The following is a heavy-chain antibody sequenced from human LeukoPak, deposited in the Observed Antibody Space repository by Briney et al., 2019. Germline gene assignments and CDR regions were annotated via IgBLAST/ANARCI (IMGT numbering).Heavy chain of an antibody. D-gene: IGHD3-3*01. CDR2: LYHSDSI. CDR1: GGSISSGDYY. CDR3: ARQHDSDHYYYVDV. V-gene: IGHV4-39*01. Sequence: SETMSLTCTVSGGSISSGDYYWIWIRQPPGKGLEWIGSLYHSDSIYYNPSLESRVTMSVDTSKNQFSLKLSFVTAADTAVYYCARQHDSDHYYYVDVWGKGTTVTVSS. J-gene: IGHJ6*03.